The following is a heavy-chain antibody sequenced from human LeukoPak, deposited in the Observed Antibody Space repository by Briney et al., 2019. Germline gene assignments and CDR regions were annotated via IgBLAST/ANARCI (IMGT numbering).Heavy chain of an antibody. Sequence: GGSLRLSCAASGFTFSSYAMHWVRQAPGKGLEWVAVISYDGSNKYYADSVKGRFTISRDNSKNTLYLQMNSLRAEDTAVYYCARDRVALRYYYDSSGYSTPGYWGQGTLVTVSS. CDR1: GFTFSSYA. V-gene: IGHV3-30*04. D-gene: IGHD3-22*01. CDR3: ARDRVALRYYYDSSGYSTPGY. CDR2: ISYDGSNK. J-gene: IGHJ4*02.